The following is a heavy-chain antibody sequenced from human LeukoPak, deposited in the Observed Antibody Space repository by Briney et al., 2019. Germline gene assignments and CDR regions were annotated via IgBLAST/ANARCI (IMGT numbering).Heavy chain of an antibody. CDR1: GYTFTSYG. CDR2: INPNSGGT. CDR3: ARDRTFFDY. J-gene: IGHJ4*02. D-gene: IGHD1-1*01. V-gene: IGHV1-2*02. Sequence: ASVKVSCKASGYTFTSYGISWVRQAPGQGLEWMGWINPNSGGTNYAQKFQGRVTMTRDTSISTAYMEVSRLRSDDTAVYYCARDRTFFDYWGQGTLVTVSS.